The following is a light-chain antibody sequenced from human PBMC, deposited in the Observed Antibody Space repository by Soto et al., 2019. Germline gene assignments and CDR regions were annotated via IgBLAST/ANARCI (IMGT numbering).Light chain of an antibody. CDR3: SSCSSTSTTL. CDR1: SSDIGSYNF. V-gene: IGLV2-14*01. J-gene: IGLJ2*01. CDR2: DVS. Sequence: QSALTQPASVSGSRGQSITISCTGTSSDIGSYNFVSWYQQYPGKAPKLIIFDVSNRPSGISNRFFGSKSGNTASLIISGLQAEDEADYYCSSCSSTSTTLFGGGTKLTVL.